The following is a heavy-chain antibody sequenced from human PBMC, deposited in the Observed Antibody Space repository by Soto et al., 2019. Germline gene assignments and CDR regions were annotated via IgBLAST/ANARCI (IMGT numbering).Heavy chain of an antibody. Sequence: GASVKVSCKASGYNFNNYYIHWVRQTPGQGPEWIGVINPSRGLTTYSQRFQGRVSMTRDTSTTTVYMELSSLRSEDTAIYYCARDGVPIAGRSGCFDYRRAVTAVPASS. CDR1: GYNFNNYY. D-gene: IGHD6-19*01. V-gene: IGHV1-46*02. CDR3: ARDGVPIAGRSGCFDY. J-gene: IGHJ4*02. CDR2: INPSRGLT.